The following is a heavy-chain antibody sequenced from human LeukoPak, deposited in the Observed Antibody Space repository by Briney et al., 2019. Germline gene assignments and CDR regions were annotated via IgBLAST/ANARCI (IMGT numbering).Heavy chain of an antibody. J-gene: IGHJ4*02. CDR1: GSSVRTTY. D-gene: IGHD3-22*01. CDR3: GVGSSSAYYPVDQ. V-gene: IGHV4-34*01. Sequence: ASETLSLTCDVYGSSVRTTYWTWIRQPPGKGLEWIGEISRYGRTNYNPSLRSRVTMSIETSKNQLSLSLNSVTAADSAVYFCGVGSSSAYYPVDQWGQGTLVTVSS. CDR2: ISRYGRT.